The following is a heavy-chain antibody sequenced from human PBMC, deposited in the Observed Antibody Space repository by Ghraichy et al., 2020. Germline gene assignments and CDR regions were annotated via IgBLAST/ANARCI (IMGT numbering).Heavy chain of an antibody. CDR2: MNPHSGNT. Sequence: ASVNVSCKASGYTFTTYDINWVRQATGQGLEWMGWMNPHSGNTGYAQKFQGRVTMTRNTSISTAYMELTSLRSEDTAVYYCARDRATRGDDAFDIWGQGTMVTVSS. CDR3: ARDRATRGDDAFDI. D-gene: IGHD3-16*01. CDR1: GYTFTTYD. J-gene: IGHJ3*02. V-gene: IGHV1-8*02.